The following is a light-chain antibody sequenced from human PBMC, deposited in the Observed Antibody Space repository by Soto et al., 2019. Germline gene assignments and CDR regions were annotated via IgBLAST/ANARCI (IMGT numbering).Light chain of an antibody. J-gene: IGKJ4*01. V-gene: IGKV3-15*01. Sequence: EVVMTQSPATLYVSPGERVTLSCRASQAVGYNLAWYQHKPGQAPRLLIYGASTRVTGIPTRFSGSGSGTEFTLTISSLQSEDFALFFCQHYYKWPLSFGGGTKVEIK. CDR2: GAS. CDR1: QAVGYN. CDR3: QHYYKWPLS.